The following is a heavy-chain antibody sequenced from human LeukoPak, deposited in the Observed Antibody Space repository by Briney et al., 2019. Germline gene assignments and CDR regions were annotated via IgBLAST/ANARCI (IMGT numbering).Heavy chain of an antibody. CDR3: ARGSVTMIVIDS. Sequence: GRSLRLSCAASGFTFSSYGMHWVRQAPGKGLEGVAVIWYDGSNKYYADSVKGRLTISRDNPKHTLYLQMNSLRAEDTAIYYCARGSVTMIVIDSWGQGTLVTVTS. V-gene: IGHV3-33*01. CDR2: IWYDGSNK. J-gene: IGHJ4*02. D-gene: IGHD3-22*01. CDR1: GFTFSSYG.